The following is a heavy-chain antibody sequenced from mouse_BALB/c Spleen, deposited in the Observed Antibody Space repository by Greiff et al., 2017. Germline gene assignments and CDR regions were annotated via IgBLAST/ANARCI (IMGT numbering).Heavy chain of an antibody. V-gene: IGHV3-2*02. CDR1: GYSITSDYA. CDR3: ARRSDYPGAMDY. CDR2: ISYSGST. Sequence: VMLVESGPGLVKPSQSLSLTCTVTGYSITSDYAWNWIRQFPGNKLEWMGYISYSGSTSYNPSLKSRISITRDTSKNQFFLQLNSVTTEDTATYYCARRSDYPGAMDYWGQGTSVTVSS. J-gene: IGHJ4*01. D-gene: IGHD2-4*01.